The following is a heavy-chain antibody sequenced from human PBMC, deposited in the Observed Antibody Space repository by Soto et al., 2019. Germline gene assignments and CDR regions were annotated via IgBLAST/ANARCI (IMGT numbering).Heavy chain of an antibody. V-gene: IGHV1-58*02. CDR1: GFTFTSSA. D-gene: IGHD2-15*01. CDR3: AATEDYCSGGSCYFIN. Sequence: SVKVSCKASGFTFTSSAMQWVRQARGQRLEWIGWIVVGSGNTNYAQKFQERVTITRDMSTSTAYMELSSLRSEDTAVYYRAATEDYCSGGSCYFINWGQGTLVTVSS. J-gene: IGHJ4*02. CDR2: IVVGSGNT.